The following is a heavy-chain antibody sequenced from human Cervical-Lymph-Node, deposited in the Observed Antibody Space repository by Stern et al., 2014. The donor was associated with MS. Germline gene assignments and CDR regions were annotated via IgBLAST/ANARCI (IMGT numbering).Heavy chain of an antibody. CDR2: VDPENGET. CDR1: QYTFTDYY. Sequence: EVQLVESGAEVKKPGATVKISCKVSQYTFTDYYLHWVQQAPGKGLEWMGLVDPENGETVYAEKLQGMVTMPPDTYTEPAYMELSSLTSEDTAVYYCAAAFDIWGQGTMVTVSS. J-gene: IGHJ3*02. V-gene: IGHV1-69-2*01. CDR3: AAAFDI.